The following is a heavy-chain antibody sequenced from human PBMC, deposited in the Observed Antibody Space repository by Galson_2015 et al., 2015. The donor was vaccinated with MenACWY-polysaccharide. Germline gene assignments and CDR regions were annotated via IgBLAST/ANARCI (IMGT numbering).Heavy chain of an antibody. D-gene: IGHD1-20*01. CDR1: GGTFSSYA. Sequence: SVKVSCKASGGTFSSYAISWVRQAPGQGLEWMGGIIPIFGTANYAQKFQGRVTITADESTSTAYMELSSLRSEDTAVYYCARELYNWNWVFDYWGQGTLVTVSS. CDR3: ARELYNWNWVFDY. J-gene: IGHJ4*02. CDR2: IIPIFGTA. V-gene: IGHV1-69*13.